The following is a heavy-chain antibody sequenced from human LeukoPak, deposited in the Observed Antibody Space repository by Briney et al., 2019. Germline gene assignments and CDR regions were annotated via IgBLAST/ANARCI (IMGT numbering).Heavy chain of an antibody. CDR3: AKDMRYYYYMDV. CDR2: IRYDGSNK. Sequence: GGSLRLSCAASGFTFSSYAMSRVRQAPGKGLEWVAFIRYDGSNKYYADSVKGRFTISRDNSKNTLYLQMNSLSAEDTAVYYCAKDMRYYYYMDVWGKGTTVTVSS. CDR1: GFTFSSYA. V-gene: IGHV3-30*02. J-gene: IGHJ6*03. D-gene: IGHD2-2*01.